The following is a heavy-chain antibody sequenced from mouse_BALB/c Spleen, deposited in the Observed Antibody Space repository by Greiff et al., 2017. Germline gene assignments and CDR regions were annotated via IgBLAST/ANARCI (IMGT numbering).Heavy chain of an antibody. D-gene: IGHD2-12*01. J-gene: IGHJ4*01. CDR2: IRNKANGYTT. CDR1: GFTFTDYY. V-gene: IGHV7-3*02. Sequence: EVQLVESGGGLVQPGGSLRLSCATSGFTFTDYYMSWVRQPPGKALEWLGFIRNKANGYTTEYSASVKGRFTISRDNSQSILYLQMNTLRAEDSATYYCARETYSLDYWGQGTSVTVSS. CDR3: ARETYSLDY.